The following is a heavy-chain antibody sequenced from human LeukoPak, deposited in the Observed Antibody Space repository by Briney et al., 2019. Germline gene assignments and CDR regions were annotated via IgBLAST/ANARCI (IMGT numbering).Heavy chain of an antibody. V-gene: IGHV3-23*01. D-gene: IGHD3-22*01. J-gene: IGHJ4*02. CDR3: AKRGDDSSGFPLYYFDY. Sequence: GGSLRLSCAASGFTFSSYAMSLVRQAPGKGLEWVSAISGSGGSTYYADSVKGRFTISRDNSKNTLYLQMNSLRAEDTAVYYCAKRGDDSSGFPLYYFDYWGQGALVTVSS. CDR2: ISGSGGST. CDR1: GFTFSSYA.